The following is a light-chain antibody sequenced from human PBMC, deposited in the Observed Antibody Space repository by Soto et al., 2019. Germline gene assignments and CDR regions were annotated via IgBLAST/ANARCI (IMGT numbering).Light chain of an antibody. CDR1: QSVSSNY. CDR3: QQYNNWPPLT. V-gene: IGKV3-20*01. Sequence: EIVLTQSPGTLSLSPGERATLSCRASQSVSSNYLAWYQQKPGQAPRLLIYGAFSRATGIPDRFSGSGSGTDFTLTISSLQSEDFAVYYCQQYNNWPPLTFGGGTKVDIK. CDR2: GAF. J-gene: IGKJ4*01.